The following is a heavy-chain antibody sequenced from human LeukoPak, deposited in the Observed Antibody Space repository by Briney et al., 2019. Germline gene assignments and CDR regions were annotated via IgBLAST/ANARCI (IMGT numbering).Heavy chain of an antibody. Sequence: GESLKISCKASGYIFTNYWIGWVRQMPGKGLEWMGIIYPGDSDTRYNPSVQGQVTISADKSISTAYLQWSSLKASDTAMYFCARRHGYTFGVIEYWGQGTLVTVSS. CDR1: GYIFTNYW. D-gene: IGHD5-18*01. CDR3: ARRHGYTFGVIEY. CDR2: IYPGDSDT. V-gene: IGHV5-51*01. J-gene: IGHJ4*02.